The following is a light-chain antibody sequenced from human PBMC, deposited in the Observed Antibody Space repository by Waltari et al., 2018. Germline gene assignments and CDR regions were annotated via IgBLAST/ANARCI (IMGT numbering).Light chain of an antibody. CDR3: QQYGSSPGNT. J-gene: IGKJ2*01. CDR1: QSVSSSY. V-gene: IGKV3-20*01. Sequence: IVLTPSPCTLSLSPWERPTLSCRAGQSVSSSYLAWYQQKPVQAPRLLIYGASSRATGIPDRFSGSGSGTDFTLTISRLEPEDFAVYYCQQYGSSPGNTFGQGTKLEIK. CDR2: GAS.